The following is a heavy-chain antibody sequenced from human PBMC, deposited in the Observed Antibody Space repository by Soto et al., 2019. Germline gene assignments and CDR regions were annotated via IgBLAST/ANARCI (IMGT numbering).Heavy chain of an antibody. D-gene: IGHD4-17*01. CDR2: IYYSGST. V-gene: IGHV4-59*01. J-gene: IGHJ6*02. Sequence: PSETLSLTCTVSGGSISSYYWSWIRQPPGKGLEWIGYIYYSGSTNYNPSLKSRVTISVDTSKNQFSLKLSSVTAADTAVYYCARDRIDYGDYYYYGIDVWGQGTTVTVSS. CDR3: ARDRIDYGDYYYYGIDV. CDR1: GGSISSYY.